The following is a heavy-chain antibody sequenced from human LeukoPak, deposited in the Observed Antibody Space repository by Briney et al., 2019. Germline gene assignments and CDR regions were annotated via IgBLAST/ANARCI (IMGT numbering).Heavy chain of an antibody. CDR1: GGSFSGYY. V-gene: IGHV4-34*01. CDR2: INHSGST. CDR3: ARGLGYSYGFNHDAFDI. D-gene: IGHD5-18*01. Sequence: SETLSLTCAVYGGSFSGYYWSWIRQPPGKGLEWIGEINHSGSTNYNPSLKSRVTISVDTSKNQFSLKLSSVTAADTAVYYCARGLGYSYGFNHDAFDIWGQGTMVTVSS. J-gene: IGHJ3*02.